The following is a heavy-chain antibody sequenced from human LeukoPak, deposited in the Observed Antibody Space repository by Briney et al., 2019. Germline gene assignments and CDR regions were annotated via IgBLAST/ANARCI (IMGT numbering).Heavy chain of an antibody. CDR3: ARNVPSTGDFVY. CDR2: MNPHSGNT. Sequence: ASEKVSCKASGYTFTSYDIYTVRQATGHGLEWMGWMNPHSGNTGYAQKFQGRVTMTSDTSISTAYMELSSLPSEDTAVYYCARNVPSTGDFVYWGQGTLVTVSS. D-gene: IGHD3-10*01. CDR1: GYTFTSYD. V-gene: IGHV1-8*01. J-gene: IGHJ4*02.